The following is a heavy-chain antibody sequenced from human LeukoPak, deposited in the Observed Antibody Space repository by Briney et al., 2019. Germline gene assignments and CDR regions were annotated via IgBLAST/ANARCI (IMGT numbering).Heavy chain of an antibody. CDR3: ASRGYSSMGPFQH. CDR2: IYYSGST. Sequence: SETLSLTCTVSGGSISSYYWSWIRQPPGKGLEWIGYIYYSGSTNYNPSLKSRVTISVDTSKNQFSLKLSSVTAADTAVYYCASRGYSSMGPFQHWGQGTLVTVSS. J-gene: IGHJ1*01. V-gene: IGHV4-59*01. D-gene: IGHD5-18*01. CDR1: GGSISSYY.